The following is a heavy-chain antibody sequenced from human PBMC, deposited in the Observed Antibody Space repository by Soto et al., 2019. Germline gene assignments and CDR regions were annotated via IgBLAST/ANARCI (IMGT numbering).Heavy chain of an antibody. J-gene: IGHJ4*02. V-gene: IGHV4-34*01. CDR1: GGSFSGYY. Sequence: PSETLSLTCAVYGGSFSGYYWSWIRQPPGKGLEWIGEINHSGSTNYNPSLKSRVTISVDTSKNQFSLKLSSVTAADTAVYYCARTGIAAGYWGQGTLVTSPQ. CDR3: ARTGIAAGY. D-gene: IGHD6-13*01. CDR2: INHSGST.